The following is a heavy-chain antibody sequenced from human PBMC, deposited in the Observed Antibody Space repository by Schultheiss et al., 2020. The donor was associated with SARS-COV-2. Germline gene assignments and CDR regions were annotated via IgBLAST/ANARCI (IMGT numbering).Heavy chain of an antibody. Sequence: GESLKISCKASGYTFTGYYMHWVRQAPGQGLEWMGWINPNSGGTNYAQKFQGRVTMTRDTSISTAYMELSRLRSDDTAVYYCARTGTTGKFDYWGQGTLVTVSS. CDR2: INPNSGGT. CDR3: ARTGTTGKFDY. V-gene: IGHV1-2*02. J-gene: IGHJ4*02. CDR1: GYTFTGYY. D-gene: IGHD1-1*01.